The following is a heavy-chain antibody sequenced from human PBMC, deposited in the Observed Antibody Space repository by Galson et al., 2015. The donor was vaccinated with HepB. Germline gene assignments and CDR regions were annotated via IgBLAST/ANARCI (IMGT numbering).Heavy chain of an antibody. CDR3: ARDVTRRKICSTSRLTISKDTSRNQVVLTMTNMDPVDTATYYCARFSLQFLECNFDF. CDR1: GGSISSGDYY. D-gene: IGHD2-2*01. V-gene: IGHV4-30-4*01. CDR2: IYPSGST. J-gene: IGHJ4*02. Sequence: TLSLTCTVSGGSISSGDYYWSWIRQPPGKGLEWIGYIYPSGSTYYNPSLKSRLTISVDSSKNQFSLKLSSVTATDTAVYYCARDVTRRKICSTSRLTISKDTSRNQVVLTMTNMDPVDTATYYCARFSLQFLECNFDFWGPGTLVTVSS.